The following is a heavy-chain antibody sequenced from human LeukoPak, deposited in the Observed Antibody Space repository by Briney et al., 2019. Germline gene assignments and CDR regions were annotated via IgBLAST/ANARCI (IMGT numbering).Heavy chain of an antibody. CDR3: ARDGSGSSLSVVDY. D-gene: IGHD3-10*01. V-gene: IGHV1-2*02. J-gene: IGHJ4*02. Sequence: ASVKVSCKASGYTFTGYYMHWVRQAPGQGLEWMGWINPNSGGTNYAQKFQGRVTMTRDTSISTAYMELRRLRSDDTAVYYCARDGSGSSLSVVDYWGQGTLATVSS. CDR2: INPNSGGT. CDR1: GYTFTGYY.